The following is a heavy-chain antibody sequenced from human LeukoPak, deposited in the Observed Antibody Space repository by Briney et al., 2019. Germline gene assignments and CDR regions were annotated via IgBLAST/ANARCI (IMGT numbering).Heavy chain of an antibody. CDR2: IYYSGST. J-gene: IGHJ4*02. CDR3: ARDRSAYDPYFDY. Sequence: SETLSLTCTVCGVPISSFYWSWLRQPPGKGLEWFGYIYYSGSTNYNPSLKSRVSIAVATSKNQFSLRLNSVTAADAAVYYCARDRSAYDPYFDYWGQGTPVTVSS. V-gene: IGHV4-59*01. CDR1: GVPISSFY. D-gene: IGHD5-12*01.